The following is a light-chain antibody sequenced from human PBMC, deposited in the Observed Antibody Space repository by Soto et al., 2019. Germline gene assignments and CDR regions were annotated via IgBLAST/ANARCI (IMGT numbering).Light chain of an antibody. CDR3: GQFISSPPRT. CDR1: QSVGSTF. Sequence: ETVLTQSAGTLSLSPGERATLSCRAIQSVGSTFLAWYQQKPGQAPRLLIYGVSTRATGIPDRFSGSWSGTDFTLSISRLEPEDFAVYYCGQFISSPPRTFGQGTKVDI. CDR2: GVS. J-gene: IGKJ1*01. V-gene: IGKV3-20*01.